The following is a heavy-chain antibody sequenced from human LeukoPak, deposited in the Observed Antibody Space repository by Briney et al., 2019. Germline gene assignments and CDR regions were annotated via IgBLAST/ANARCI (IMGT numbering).Heavy chain of an antibody. CDR3: ARAHWGYDSSEGMDV. CDR1: GYTFTSYG. CDR2: ISAYNGNT. D-gene: IGHD3-22*01. J-gene: IGHJ6*02. V-gene: IGHV1-18*01. Sequence: GASVKVSCKASGYTFTSYGISWVRQAPGQGLEWMGWISAYNGNTNYAQKLQGRVTMTTDTSTSTAYMELRSLRSDDTAVYYCARAHWGYDSSEGMDVWGQGTTVTVSS.